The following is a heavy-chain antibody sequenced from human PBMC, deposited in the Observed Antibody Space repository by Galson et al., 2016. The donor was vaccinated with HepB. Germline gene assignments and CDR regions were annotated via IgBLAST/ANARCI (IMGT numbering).Heavy chain of an antibody. CDR2: ISGSSSYI. D-gene: IGHD2-2*01. CDR3: AREDIVIEPAASYGMDV. J-gene: IGHJ6*04. Sequence: SLRLSCAASGFTFSAYSMNWVRQAPGKGLEWVSSISGSSSYIYYADSVKGRFTISRDNAKNSLYLQMNSLRAGDTAIYYCAREDIVIEPAASYGMDVWGKGTTVTVSS. CDR1: GFTFSAYS. V-gene: IGHV3-21*01.